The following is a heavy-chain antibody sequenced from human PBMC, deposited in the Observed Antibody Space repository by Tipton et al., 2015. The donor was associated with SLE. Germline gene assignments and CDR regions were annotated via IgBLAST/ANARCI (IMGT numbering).Heavy chain of an antibody. CDR2: IHPGDSGS. V-gene: IGHV5-51*01. CDR3: ARHLARENAFDI. Sequence: QLVQSGAEVKKPGESLKISCKGSGYSFTSYWIGWVRQMPGKGLEWMGLIHPGDSGSRDNPSFQGQVTISADKSITTAYLQWSSLKASDTAIYYCARHLARENAFDIWGQGTMVTVSA. D-gene: IGHD5-24*01. J-gene: IGHJ3*02. CDR1: GYSFTSYW.